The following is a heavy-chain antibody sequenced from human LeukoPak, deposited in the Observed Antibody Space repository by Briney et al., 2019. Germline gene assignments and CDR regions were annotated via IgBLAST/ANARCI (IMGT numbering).Heavy chain of an antibody. J-gene: IGHJ5*01. Sequence: GGSLRHSCAASGFTFSSNYMSWVRQAPGKGLEWVSVIYSGGSTYYADSVKGRFSISRDNSNNTVYLQMNSLRAEDTAVYYCAREKGRQYGGGNNYFDSWGQGTLVTVSS. CDR2: IYSGGST. CDR1: GFTFSSNY. D-gene: IGHD4-23*01. CDR3: AREKGRQYGGGNNYFDS. V-gene: IGHV3-53*01.